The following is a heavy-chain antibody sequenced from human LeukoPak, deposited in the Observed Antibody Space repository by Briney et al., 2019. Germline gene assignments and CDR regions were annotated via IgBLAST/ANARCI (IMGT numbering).Heavy chain of an antibody. CDR1: GGSISGFV. V-gene: IGHV4-59*08. CDR2: IYDTGTT. CDR3: ARLAKREQWLAYYFDY. Sequence: SGTPSPTLTVPGGSISGFVLSWIRQPPGEGLGYICFIYDTGTTNYNPLLKSRVTLSVDTSKNQFSLKLNSVTAADTAVYYCARLAKREQWLAYYFDYWGQGALVTVSS. J-gene: IGHJ4*02. D-gene: IGHD6-19*01.